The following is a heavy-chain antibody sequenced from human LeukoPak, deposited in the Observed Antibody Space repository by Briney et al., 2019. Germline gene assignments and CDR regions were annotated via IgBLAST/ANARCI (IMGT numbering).Heavy chain of an antibody. V-gene: IGHV1-18*04. CDR1: GYTFMNYY. CDR3: ARGYSYGSDYYYGMDV. CDR2: ISGYNGNT. J-gene: IGHJ6*02. Sequence: ASVKVSCKASGYTFMNYYMHWVRQAPGQGLEWMGWISGYNGNTKYAQKVQGRVTMTTDTSTSTAYMELRSLRSDDTAVYCCARGYSYGSDYYYGMDVWGQGTTVTVSS. D-gene: IGHD5-18*01.